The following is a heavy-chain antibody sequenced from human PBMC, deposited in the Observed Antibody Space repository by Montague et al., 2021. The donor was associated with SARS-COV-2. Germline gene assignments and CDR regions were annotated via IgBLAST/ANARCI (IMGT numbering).Heavy chain of an antibody. Sequence: SETLSLTCTVSGGSISSSSYYWCWIRQPPGKGLWLSGSIYYSGSTYYNPSLKSRGTIAVDTSKNQFSLKLSSVTAADTAVYHWASPTYYYDSSGSDDFDIWGQGTMVTVSS. CDR1: GGSISSSSYY. V-gene: IGHV4-39*01. CDR3: ASPTYYYDSSGSDDFDI. J-gene: IGHJ3*02. D-gene: IGHD3-22*01. CDR2: IYYSGST.